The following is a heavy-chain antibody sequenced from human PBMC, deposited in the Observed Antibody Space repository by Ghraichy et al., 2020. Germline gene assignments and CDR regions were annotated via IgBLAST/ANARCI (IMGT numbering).Heavy chain of an antibody. Sequence: GSLRLSCTVSGGSISSSSYYWGWIRQPPGKGLEWIGSIYYSGSTYYNPSLKSRVTISVDTSKDQFSLKLSSVTAADTAVYYCARQIVVVAATQYGHNWFDPWGQGTLVTVSS. CDR2: IYYSGST. D-gene: IGHD2-15*01. V-gene: IGHV4-39*01. J-gene: IGHJ5*02. CDR1: GGSISSSSYY. CDR3: ARQIVVVAATQYGHNWFDP.